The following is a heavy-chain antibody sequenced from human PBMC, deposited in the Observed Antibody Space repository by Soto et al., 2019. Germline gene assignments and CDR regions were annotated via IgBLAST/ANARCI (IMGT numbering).Heavy chain of an antibody. CDR2: VYGSGGIT. Sequence: GGYLRLSCAASGATLSRDGMSCVRQATGKGLGWVSAVYGSGGITYYAESAKGRFTISRDNSKNPVYLQMNRRRAEDTAVYYCSTDSYFTLKLFRFDYWSRGTLVPGSS. V-gene: IGHV3-23*01. J-gene: IGHJ4*01. CDR1: GATLSRDG. D-gene: IGHD2-21*01. CDR3: STDSYFTLKLFRFDY.